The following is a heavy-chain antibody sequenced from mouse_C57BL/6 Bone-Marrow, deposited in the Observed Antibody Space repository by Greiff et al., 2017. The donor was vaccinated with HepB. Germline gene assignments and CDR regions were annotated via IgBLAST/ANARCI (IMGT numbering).Heavy chain of an antibody. CDR2: IYPGNGDT. D-gene: IGHD1-1*01. CDR3: ARAYGSRKYFDY. J-gene: IGHJ2*01. Sequence: QVQLQESGAELVRPGASVKMSCKASGYTFTSYNMHWVKQTPSQGLEWIGAIYPGNGDTSYNQKFKGKATLTVDKSSSTAYMQLSSLTSEDSAVYFCARAYGSRKYFDYWGQGTTLTVSS. V-gene: IGHV1-12*01. CDR1: GYTFTSYN.